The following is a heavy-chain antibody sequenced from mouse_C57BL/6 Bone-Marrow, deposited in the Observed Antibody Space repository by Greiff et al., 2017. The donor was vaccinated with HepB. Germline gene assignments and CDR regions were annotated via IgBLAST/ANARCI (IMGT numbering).Heavy chain of an antibody. D-gene: IGHD2-4*01. CDR1: GFNIKDDY. Sequence: EVQLQQSGAELVRPGASVKLSCTASGFNIKDDYMHWVKQRPEQGLEWIGWIDPENGDTESASKFQGKATITADTSSNTAYLQLSSLTSEDTAVYYCTTPYDYESLWFAYWGQGTLVTVSA. CDR2: IDPENGDT. J-gene: IGHJ3*01. CDR3: TTPYDYESLWFAY. V-gene: IGHV14-4*01.